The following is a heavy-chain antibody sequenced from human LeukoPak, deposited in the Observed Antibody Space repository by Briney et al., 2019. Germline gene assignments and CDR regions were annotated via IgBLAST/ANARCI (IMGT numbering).Heavy chain of an antibody. CDR1: GFTFSSYA. Sequence: PGGSLRLSCAASGFTFSSYAMHWVRQAPGKGLEWVAVISYDGSNKYYADSVKGRFTISRDNSKNTLYLQMNSLRAEDTAVYYCARGPFVDFDWLLAYWGQGTLVTVSS. J-gene: IGHJ4*02. CDR3: ARGPFVDFDWLLAY. CDR2: ISYDGSNK. D-gene: IGHD3-9*01. V-gene: IGHV3-30*04.